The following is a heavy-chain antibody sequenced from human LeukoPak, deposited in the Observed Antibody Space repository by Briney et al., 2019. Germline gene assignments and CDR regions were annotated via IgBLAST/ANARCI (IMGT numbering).Heavy chain of an antibody. J-gene: IGHJ6*03. CDR3: ARAERVLRTFDWSPGGHYNYYMDV. CDR2: ISYGGCN. V-gene: IGHV4-59*01. CDR1: GGSISTDH. D-gene: IGHD3-9*01. Sequence: SETLSLTCSVSGGSISTDHWTWIRQSPGKGLEWIGFISYGGCNIYNPSLKSRVSMSVYTSKKEVSLKLMSVTAADAAVYYCARAERVLRTFDWSPGGHYNYYMDVWGKGTAVTVSS.